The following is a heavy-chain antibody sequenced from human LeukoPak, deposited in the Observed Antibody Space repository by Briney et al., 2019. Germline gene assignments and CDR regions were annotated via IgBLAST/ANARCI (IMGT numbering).Heavy chain of an antibody. V-gene: IGHV1-69*05. Sequence: SVKVSCKASVGTVSSYAISWVRQAPGQGLEWMGRIIPIFGTANYAQKFQGTVTITTDQSTSTAYMELTSLRYEDTAVYYCARDLSRTIWPYGAFDIWGQGTMVTVSS. J-gene: IGHJ3*02. CDR2: IIPIFGTA. CDR1: VGTVSSYA. CDR3: ARDLSRTIWPYGAFDI. D-gene: IGHD2-8*01.